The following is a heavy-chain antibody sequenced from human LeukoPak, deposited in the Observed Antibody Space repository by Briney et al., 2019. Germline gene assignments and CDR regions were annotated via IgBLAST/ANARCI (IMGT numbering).Heavy chain of an antibody. V-gene: IGHV3-9*01. J-gene: IGHJ4*02. CDR1: AFTFSSYG. D-gene: IGHD3-22*01. CDR2: INWNSGGI. CDR3: VKDVQLSSNAYYNYFDY. Sequence: PPGGSLRLSCAASAFTFSSYGMHWVRQAPGKGLEWVSGINWNSGGIAYADSVKGRFTISRDNAKNSLYLQMNSLRIEDTALYYCVKDVQLSSNAYYNYFDYWGQGTLVTVSS.